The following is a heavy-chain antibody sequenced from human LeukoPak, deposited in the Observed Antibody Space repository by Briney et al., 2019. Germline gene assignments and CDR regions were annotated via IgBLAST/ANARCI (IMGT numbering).Heavy chain of an antibody. V-gene: IGHV1-8*01. J-gene: IGHJ4*02. CDR1: GYTFTSYD. CDR2: MNPNSGNT. D-gene: IGHD4-17*01. CDR3: ARDYGDYVTLFDY. Sequence: ASVKVSCKASGYTFTSYDINWVRRATGQGLEWMGWMNPNSGNTGYAQKFQGRVTMTRNTSISTAYMELSSLRSEDTAVYYCARDYGDYVTLFDYWGQGTLVTVSS.